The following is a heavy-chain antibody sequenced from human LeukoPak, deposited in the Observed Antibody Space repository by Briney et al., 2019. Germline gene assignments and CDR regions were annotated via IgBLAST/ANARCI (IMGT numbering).Heavy chain of an antibody. V-gene: IGHV4-34*01. J-gene: IGHJ4*02. CDR3: ARAIIGEAALDY. CDR1: GGSFSGYY. D-gene: IGHD6-6*01. Sequence: PSETLSLTCAVYGGSFSGYYWSWIRQPPGKGLEWIGEINHSGSTNYNPSLKSRVIISVDTSKNQFSLKLSSVTAADTAVYYCARAIIGEAALDYWGQGTLVTVSS. CDR2: INHSGST.